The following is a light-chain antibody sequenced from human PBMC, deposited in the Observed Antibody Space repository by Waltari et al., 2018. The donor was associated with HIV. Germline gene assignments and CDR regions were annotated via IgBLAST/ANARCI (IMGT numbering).Light chain of an antibody. CDR1: ALPKPY. CDR2: KDS. CDR3: QSADSSGTYVV. J-gene: IGLJ2*01. Sequence: SYELTQPPSVSVSPGQTARITCSGDALPKPYAYWYQQKPGQAPVLVIYKDSERPSGTPERFSGSSSGTTVTLTISGVQAEDEADYYCQSADSSGTYVVFGGGTKLTVL. V-gene: IGLV3-25*03.